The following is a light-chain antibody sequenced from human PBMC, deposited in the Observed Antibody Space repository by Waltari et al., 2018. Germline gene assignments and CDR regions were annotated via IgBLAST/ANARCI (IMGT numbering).Light chain of an antibody. CDR1: ENVNNY. CDR2: KAS. CDR3: QHGYGTPLT. V-gene: IGKV1-39*01. Sequence: DIQMTQSPSSLSASVGDRVTITYRASENVNNYLNWYQQKPGKAPTVLIYKASTLQSGVPSRFSGSGSGTEYTFTCSSLQSEDVATYYCQHGYGTPLTFGGGTKVEIK. J-gene: IGKJ4*01.